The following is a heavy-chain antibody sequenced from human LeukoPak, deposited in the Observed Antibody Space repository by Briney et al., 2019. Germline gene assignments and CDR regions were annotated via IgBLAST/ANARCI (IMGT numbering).Heavy chain of an antibody. CDR1: GFTFSSYW. V-gene: IGHV3-74*01. J-gene: IGHJ4*02. CDR3: ARDRIEYTYGTGFDY. Sequence: GRSLRLSCAASGFTFSSYWMHWVRQAPGKGLVWVSRINSDGSSTSYADSVKGRFTISRDNAKNTLFLQMNSLRAEDTAVYHCARDRIEYTYGTGFDYWGQGTLVTVSS. D-gene: IGHD3-10*01. CDR2: INSDGSST.